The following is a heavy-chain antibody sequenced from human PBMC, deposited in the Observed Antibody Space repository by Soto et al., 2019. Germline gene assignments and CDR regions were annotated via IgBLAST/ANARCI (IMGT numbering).Heavy chain of an antibody. V-gene: IGHV3-21*01. D-gene: IGHD3-3*01. CDR2: ISSSSSYI. CDR3: ARDLRIDTIWADYNYYGIDV. J-gene: IGHJ6*02. CDR1: GFTFSSYS. Sequence: GGSLRLSCAASGFTFSSYSMNWVRQAPGKGLEWVSSISSSSSYIYYADSVKGRFTISRDNAKNSLYPQMNSLRAADTAVYYCARDLRIDTIWADYNYYGIDVWGQGTKVAVYS.